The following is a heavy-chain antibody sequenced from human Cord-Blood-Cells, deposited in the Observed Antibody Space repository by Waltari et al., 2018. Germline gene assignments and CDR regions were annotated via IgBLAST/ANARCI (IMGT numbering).Heavy chain of an antibody. D-gene: IGHD1-7*01. CDR2: INPNSGGT. J-gene: IGHJ6*03. Sequence: QLQLVHSGAAGVQPGADVEASCKAAGTDFPAQSLHWVRQGPGQGLEWMGWINPNSGGTNYAQKFQGRVTMTRDTSISTAYMELSRLRSDDTAVYYCARGAGTTYYYYMDVWGKGTTVTVSS. CDR1: GTDFPAQS. V-gene: IGHV1-2*02. CDR3: ARGAGTTYYYYMDV.